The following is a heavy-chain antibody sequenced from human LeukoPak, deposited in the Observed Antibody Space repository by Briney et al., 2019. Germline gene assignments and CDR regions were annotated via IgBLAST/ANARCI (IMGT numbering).Heavy chain of an antibody. V-gene: IGHV3-23*01. Sequence: GGSLRLSCAASGFTFSSYAMSWVRQAPGKGLEWVSAISGSGGSTYYADSVKGRFTISRDNSKNTLYLQMNSLRAEDTAVYYCAKVSISDILIGYYRGDVWFDPWGQGTLVTVSS. D-gene: IGHD3-9*01. CDR2: ISGSGGST. CDR3: AKVSISDILIGYYRGDVWFDP. CDR1: GFTFSSYA. J-gene: IGHJ5*02.